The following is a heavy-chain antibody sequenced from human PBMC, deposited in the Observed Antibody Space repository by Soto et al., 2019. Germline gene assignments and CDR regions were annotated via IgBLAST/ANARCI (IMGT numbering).Heavy chain of an antibody. V-gene: IGHV3-64D*06. D-gene: IGHD2-2*01. CDR3: VKDRYVDY. CDR2: SSSNGDST. Sequence: PGGSLRLSCSVSGFTIITYAMHWVRQAPGKGLEYVASSSSNGDSTYYADSVKGRFTISRDNSKNTLYLQMSSLRPEDTALYYCVKDRYVDYWGQGILVTVSS. J-gene: IGHJ4*02. CDR1: GFTIITYA.